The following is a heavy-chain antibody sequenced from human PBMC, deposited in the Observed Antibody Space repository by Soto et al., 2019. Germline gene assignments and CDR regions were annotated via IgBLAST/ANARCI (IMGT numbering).Heavy chain of an antibody. CDR2: ISYSGRT. CDR1: GASIITDNYF. CDR3: ARRRASDYGGNHHPYYFDR. D-gene: IGHD4-17*01. Sequence: SETLSLTCTVSGASIITDNYFWVWIRQSPRRGLELFGGISYSGRTYDNPSLQSRVTISIDASKNQFSLKLTSVTTADTAVYYCARRRASDYGGNHHPYYFDRWGQGALVTVSS. J-gene: IGHJ4*02. V-gene: IGHV4-39*01.